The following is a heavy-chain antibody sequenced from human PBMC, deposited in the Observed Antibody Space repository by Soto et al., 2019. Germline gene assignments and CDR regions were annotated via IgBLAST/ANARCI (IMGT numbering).Heavy chain of an antibody. CDR3: ARGYYDFWSGYYGNWFDP. Sequence: PSETLSLTCAVYGGSFSGYYWSWIRQPPGKGLEWIGEINHSGSTNYNPSLKSRVTISVDTSKNQFSLKLSSVTAADTAVYYFARGYYDFWSGYYGNWFDPWGQGTLVTVSS. V-gene: IGHV4-34*01. J-gene: IGHJ5*02. CDR2: INHSGST. D-gene: IGHD3-3*01. CDR1: GGSFSGYY.